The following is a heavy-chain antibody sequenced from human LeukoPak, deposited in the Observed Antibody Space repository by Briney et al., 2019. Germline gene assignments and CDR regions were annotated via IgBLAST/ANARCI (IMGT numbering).Heavy chain of an antibody. CDR2: IKSDGSTT. J-gene: IGHJ4*02. D-gene: IGHD1-1*01. CDR1: GFPFSSHW. CDR3: VRDRRTGRTSFDY. Sequence: SGGSLRLSCAASGFPFSSHWMHWVRQPPGKGLVWVSRIKSDGSTTNYADSVKGRFIISRDNAKHTLFLQMNSLQADDTAVYYCVRDRRTGRTSFDYWGLGALVTVSS. V-gene: IGHV3-74*01.